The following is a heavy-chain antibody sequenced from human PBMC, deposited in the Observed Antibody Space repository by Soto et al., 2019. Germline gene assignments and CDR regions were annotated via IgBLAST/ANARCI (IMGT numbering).Heavy chain of an antibody. Sequence: ASVKVSCKASGYTFTSYGISWVRQAPGQGLEWMGWISAYNGNTNYAQKLQGRVTMTTDTSTDTAYMELSSLRSEDTAVYYCATGLIAAAGTPENYFDYWGQGTLVTVSS. J-gene: IGHJ4*02. V-gene: IGHV1-18*01. CDR3: ATGLIAAAGTPENYFDY. CDR2: ISAYNGNT. CDR1: GYTFTSYG. D-gene: IGHD6-13*01.